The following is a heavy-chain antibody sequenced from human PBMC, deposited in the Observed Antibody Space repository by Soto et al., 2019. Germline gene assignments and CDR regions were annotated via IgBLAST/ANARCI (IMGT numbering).Heavy chain of an antibody. CDR1: GYILTNYY. CDR2: ISAYNGNT. D-gene: IGHD3-10*01. CDR3: ARDKLPGSDRARRYGMDV. V-gene: IGHV1-18*01. J-gene: IGHJ6*02. Sequence: GASVKVSCKASGYILTNYYMQWVRQAPGQGLEWMGWISAYNGNTNYAQKLQGRVTMTTDTSTSTAYMELRSLRSDDTAVYYCARDKLPGSDRARRYGMDVWGQGTTVTVSS.